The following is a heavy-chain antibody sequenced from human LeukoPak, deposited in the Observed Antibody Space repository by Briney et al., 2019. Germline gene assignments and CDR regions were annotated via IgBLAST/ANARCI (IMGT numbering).Heavy chain of an antibody. V-gene: IGHV3-53*01. Sequence: GGSLRLSCAASGFTFSNAYMNWVRQAPGKGLEWVSVIYSGGSTYYADSVKGRFTISRDNSKNTLYLQMNSLRAEDTAVYYCASLPNYDFWSGSYGMDVWGQGTTVTVSS. CDR2: IYSGGST. CDR1: GFTFSNAY. CDR3: ASLPNYDFWSGSYGMDV. D-gene: IGHD3-3*01. J-gene: IGHJ6*02.